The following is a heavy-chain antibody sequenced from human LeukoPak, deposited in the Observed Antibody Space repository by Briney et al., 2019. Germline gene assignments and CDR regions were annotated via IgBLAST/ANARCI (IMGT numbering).Heavy chain of an antibody. CDR2: INHSGST. V-gene: IGHV4-34*01. CDR1: GGSFSGYY. Sequence: SETLSLTCAVYGGSFSGYYWSWIRQPPGQGLEWIGEINHSGSTNYNPSLKSRVTISVDTSKNQFSLKLSSVTAADTAVYYCGRRPRGYSSSCFDYWGQGTLVTVSS. D-gene: IGHD6-13*01. CDR3: GRRPRGYSSSCFDY. J-gene: IGHJ4*02.